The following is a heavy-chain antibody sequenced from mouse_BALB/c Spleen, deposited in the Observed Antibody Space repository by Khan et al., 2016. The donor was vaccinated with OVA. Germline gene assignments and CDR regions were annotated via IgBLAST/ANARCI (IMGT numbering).Heavy chain of an antibody. CDR1: GFNIKDTY. Sequence: EVQLQEPGAELVKPGASVKLSCTASGFNIKDTYIHWVKQRPKKGLEWIGRIDPAIGNFGYDPKFQDKATITTDESSDTAYLQLRKQTSEDTAVYYCASPNWFGNWGRGTLVTVPA. V-gene: IGHV14-3*02. CDR3: ASPNWFGN. J-gene: IGHJ3*01. CDR2: IDPAIGNF.